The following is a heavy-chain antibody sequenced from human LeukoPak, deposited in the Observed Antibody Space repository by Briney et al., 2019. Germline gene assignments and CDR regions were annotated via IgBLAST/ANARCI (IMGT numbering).Heavy chain of an antibody. Sequence: ASVKVSCKASGYTFTGYYMHWVRQAPGQGLEWMGWINPNSGGTNYAQKFQGRVTMTRDTSISTAYMELSRLRSDDTAVYYCARARSYGSGPLDFDYRGQGTLVTVSS. D-gene: IGHD5-18*01. V-gene: IGHV1-2*02. CDR3: ARARSYGSGPLDFDY. CDR1: GYTFTGYY. J-gene: IGHJ4*02. CDR2: INPNSGGT.